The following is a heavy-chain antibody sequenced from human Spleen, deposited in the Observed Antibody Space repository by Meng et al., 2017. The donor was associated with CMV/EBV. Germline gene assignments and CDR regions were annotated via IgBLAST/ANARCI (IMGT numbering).Heavy chain of an antibody. Sequence: QVQLPQGGAGLLKPSESLSLTCAVSGGSISSGDYYWSWIRQPPGKGLEWIGYIYYSGSTYYNPSLKSRVTISVDTSKNQFSLKLSSVTAADTAVYYCARGRSGSYYDYWGQGTLVTVSS. D-gene: IGHD1-26*01. CDR1: GGSISSGDYY. CDR2: IYYSGST. V-gene: IGHV4-30-4*08. J-gene: IGHJ4*02. CDR3: ARGRSGSYYDY.